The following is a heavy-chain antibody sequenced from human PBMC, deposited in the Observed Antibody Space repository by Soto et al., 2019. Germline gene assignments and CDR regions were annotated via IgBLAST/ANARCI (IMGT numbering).Heavy chain of an antibody. Sequence: PGGSLRLSCTASGFTFGDYAMSWFRQAPGKGLEWVGFIRSKAYGGTTEYAASVKGRFTISRDDSKSIAYLQMNSLKTEDTAVYYCTRYIVVVPAAMHLLGWFDPWGQGTLVTVSS. J-gene: IGHJ5*02. V-gene: IGHV3-49*03. D-gene: IGHD2-2*01. CDR1: GFTFGDYA. CDR3: TRYIVVVPAAMHLLGWFDP. CDR2: IRSKAYGGTT.